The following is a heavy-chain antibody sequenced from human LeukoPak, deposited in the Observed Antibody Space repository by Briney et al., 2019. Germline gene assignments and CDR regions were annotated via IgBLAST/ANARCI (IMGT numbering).Heavy chain of an antibody. CDR2: IYYSGST. CDR1: GGSISSYY. V-gene: IGHV4-59*08. J-gene: IGHJ6*02. Sequence: SETLSLTCTVSGGSISSYYWSWIRQPPWKGLEWIGYIYYSGSTNYNPSLKSRVTISVDTSKNQFSLKLSSVTAADTAVYYCARLQVRDYYYYGMDVWGQGTTVTVSS. D-gene: IGHD1-1*01. CDR3: ARLQVRDYYYYGMDV.